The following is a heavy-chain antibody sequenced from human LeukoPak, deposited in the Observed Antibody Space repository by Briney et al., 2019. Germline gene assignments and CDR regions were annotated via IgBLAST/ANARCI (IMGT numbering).Heavy chain of an antibody. V-gene: IGHV3-23*01. CDR2: LSGSGDTT. CDR3: AKVGEASSGWYTGWFDP. Sequence: GGSLRLSCAVSGLTFSSYAMNWVRQAPGKGLEWVSGLSGSGDTTRYAESVKGRFTISRDNSKNTVYLQINSLRAEDTAVYYCAKVGEASSGWYTGWFDPWGQGTLVTVSS. CDR1: GLTFSSYA. J-gene: IGHJ5*02. D-gene: IGHD6-19*01.